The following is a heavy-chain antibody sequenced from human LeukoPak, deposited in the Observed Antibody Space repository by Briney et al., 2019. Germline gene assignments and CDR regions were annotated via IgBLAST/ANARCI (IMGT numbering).Heavy chain of an antibody. V-gene: IGHV1-3*01. D-gene: IGHD5-12*01. CDR2: INAGNGNT. Sequence: ASVKVSCKASGYTFTSYAMHWVRQAPGQRLEWMGWINAGNGNTKYSQKFQGRVTITRDTSASTAYMELSSLRSEDTAVYYCARDQVATIRVSYYYYGMDVWGQGTTVTVSS. CDR3: ARDQVATIRVSYYYYGMDV. J-gene: IGHJ6*02. CDR1: GYTFTSYA.